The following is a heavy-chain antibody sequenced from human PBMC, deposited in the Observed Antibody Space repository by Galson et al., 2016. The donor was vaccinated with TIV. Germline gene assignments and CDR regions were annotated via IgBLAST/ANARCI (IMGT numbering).Heavy chain of an antibody. J-gene: IGHJ6*01. V-gene: IGHV3-66*02. CDR2: IYDDGKK. CDR3: ARDRRHCGNECYLRYYYGMDV. Sequence: SPRLSCAASGLIVTDNSMTWVRQAPGKGLEWVALIYDDGKKMYADSVKGRFTISRDSSKNVVYLQMTSLRGEDTAVYFCARDRRHCGNECYLRYYYGMDVWGRGPRSPYRQ. CDR1: GLIVTDNS. D-gene: IGHD2-21*01.